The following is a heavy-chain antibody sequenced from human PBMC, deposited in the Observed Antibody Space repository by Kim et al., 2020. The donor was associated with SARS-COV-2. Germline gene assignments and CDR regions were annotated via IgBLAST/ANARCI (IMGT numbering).Heavy chain of an antibody. V-gene: IGHV5-10-1*01. J-gene: IGHJ5*02. Sequence: NYSPSFQGHVSISADKSISTAYLQWSSLKASDTAMYYCARLYSTSSLDPWGQGTLVTVSS. CDR3: ARLYSTSSLDP. D-gene: IGHD2-21*01.